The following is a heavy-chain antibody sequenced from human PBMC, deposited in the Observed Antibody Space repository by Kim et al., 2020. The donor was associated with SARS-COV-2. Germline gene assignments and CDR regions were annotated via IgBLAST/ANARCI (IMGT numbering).Heavy chain of an antibody. D-gene: IGHD2-2*01. CDR3: AKNVHVTSVTFLWYFDL. CDR2: IFGSGHGT. J-gene: IGHJ2*01. CDR1: RFTFRSSA. V-gene: IGHV3-23*01. Sequence: GGSLRLSCVASRFTFRSSAMTWVRQAPGKGLEWVSTIFGSGHGTYYPDSVRGRFIVSRDNSKNTLYLQMNNLRADDTAIYYCAKNVHVTSVTFLWYFDLWGRGTSVTVSS.